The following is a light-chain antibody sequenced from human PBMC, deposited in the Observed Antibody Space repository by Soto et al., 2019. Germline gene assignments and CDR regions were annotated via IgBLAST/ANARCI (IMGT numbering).Light chain of an antibody. J-gene: IGKJ2*01. Sequence: EIVLTQSPGTLSLSPGERATLSCRSIQSVSSSYLAWYQQKPGQAPRLLIYGASSRATGIPDRFSGSGSGTDFTLTISRLEPEDFAAYYCQQYGSSPPYTFGQGTKVDIK. CDR1: QSVSSSY. V-gene: IGKV3-20*01. CDR3: QQYGSSPPYT. CDR2: GAS.